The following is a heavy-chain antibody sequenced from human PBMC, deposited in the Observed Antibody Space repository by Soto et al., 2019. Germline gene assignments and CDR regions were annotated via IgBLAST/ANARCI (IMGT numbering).Heavy chain of an antibody. Sequence: QVQLVQSGAEVKKPGASVKVSCKASGYTFTSYDINWVRQATGQGLEWMGWMNPNSGNTGYAQKFQGTGTTTRHTSLPTSYIDRTSLRGEDAAVYYCAGGGRVDQWGRGIRLTVSS. CDR3: AGGGRVDQ. J-gene: IGHJ1*01. V-gene: IGHV1-8*01. D-gene: IGHD2-2*01. CDR2: MNPNSGNT. CDR1: GYTFTSYD.